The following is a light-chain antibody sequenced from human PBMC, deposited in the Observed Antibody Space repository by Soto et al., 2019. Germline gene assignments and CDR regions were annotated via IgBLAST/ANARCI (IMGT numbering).Light chain of an antibody. V-gene: IGKV3-15*01. CDR2: GAS. J-gene: IGKJ5*01. Sequence: EIVMTQSPVTLSVSPGERATLSCRASQSVSTNLAWYQQKPGQAPRVLIYGASTRATNIPARFSGSGSGTDFTLTISSLQSEDFALYYCQQHGYSPITFGQGTRLEIK. CDR1: QSVSTN. CDR3: QQHGYSPIT.